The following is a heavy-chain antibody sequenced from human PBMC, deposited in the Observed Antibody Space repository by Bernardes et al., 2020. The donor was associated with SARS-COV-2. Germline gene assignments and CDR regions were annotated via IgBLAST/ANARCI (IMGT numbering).Heavy chain of an antibody. CDR3: AIPPTNYDRYGMDV. J-gene: IGHJ6*02. CDR1: GYPFTGYY. CDR2: INPNSGGT. D-gene: IGHD3-22*01. V-gene: IGHV1-2*02. Sequence: ASVKVSCKASGYPFTGYYIHWVRQAPGQGLEWMGWINPNSGGTNYAQKFQGRVTMTRDTSISTAYMELSRLRSDDTAVYYCAIPPTNYDRYGMDVWGQGTTVTVS.